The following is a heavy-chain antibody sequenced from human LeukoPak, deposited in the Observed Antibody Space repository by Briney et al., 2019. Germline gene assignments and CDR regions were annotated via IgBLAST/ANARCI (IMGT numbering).Heavy chain of an antibody. CDR3: ARVQGYYDFWSGYYEANYYMDV. D-gene: IGHD3-3*01. V-gene: IGHV4-59*01. CDR2: IYYSGST. CDR1: GGSISSYY. Sequence: SETLSLTCTVSGGSISSYYWSWIRQPPGKGLEWIGYIYYSGSTNYNPSLKSRVTISVDTSKNQFSLKLSSVTAADTAVYYCARVQGYYDFWSGYYEANYYMDVWGKGTTVTVSS. J-gene: IGHJ6*03.